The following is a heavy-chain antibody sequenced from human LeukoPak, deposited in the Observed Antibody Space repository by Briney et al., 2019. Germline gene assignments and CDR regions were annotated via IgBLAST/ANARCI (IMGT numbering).Heavy chain of an antibody. Sequence: SETLSLNCAVYGGSFSGYYWRWIRQPPGKGLEWIGEINHSGSTNYNPSLKSRVTISVDTSKNQFSLKLSSVTAADTAVYYCARGSRYSSGKRKYYFDYWGQGTLVTVSS. D-gene: IGHD6-25*01. CDR3: ARGSRYSSGKRKYYFDY. CDR1: GGSFSGYY. V-gene: IGHV4-34*01. CDR2: INHSGST. J-gene: IGHJ4*02.